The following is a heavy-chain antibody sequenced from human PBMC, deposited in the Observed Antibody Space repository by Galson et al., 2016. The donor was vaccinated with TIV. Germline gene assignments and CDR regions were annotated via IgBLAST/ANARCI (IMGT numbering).Heavy chain of an antibody. V-gene: IGHV3-30*02. CDR2: IWYDGSKK. J-gene: IGHJ6*02. Sequence: SLRLSCAASGFTFSSYTMHWVRQAPGKGLEWVALIWYDGSKKYYTDSVKGRFTISRDNSKNTLYLKMDSLRPEDTAMYYCAKDRGCGGDCPHYYGMDVWGQGTTVTVSS. CDR3: AKDRGCGGDCPHYYGMDV. D-gene: IGHD2-21*02. CDR1: GFTFSSYT.